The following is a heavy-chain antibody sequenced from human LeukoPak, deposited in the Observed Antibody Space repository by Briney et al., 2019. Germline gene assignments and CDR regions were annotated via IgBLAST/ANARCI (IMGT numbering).Heavy chain of an antibody. CDR3: VRARGVTTNVDY. CDR1: GFTFSDYY. D-gene: IGHD4-17*01. CDR2: ISTSASTI. Sequence: GGSLRLSCAASGFTFSDYYMSWIRQAPGKGLDWISYISTSASTIFYADSVKGRFTISRDNAKNLLYLQMNSLRVEDTAVYYCVRARGVTTNVDYWGQGTLVTVSS. V-gene: IGHV3-11*01. J-gene: IGHJ4*02.